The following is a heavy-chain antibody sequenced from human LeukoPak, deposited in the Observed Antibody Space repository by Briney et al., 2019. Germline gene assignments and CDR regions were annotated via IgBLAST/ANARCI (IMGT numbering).Heavy chain of an antibody. CDR2: INTDGSST. CDR1: GFTFSSYW. CDR3: AREWKKTGAFDH. Sequence: PGGSLRLSCAASGFTFSSYWMHWVRQVPGKGLVWVSRINTDGSSTTYADSVKGRFTISRDNTENTLYLQMSSLRAEDTAVYYCAREWKKTGAFDHRGQGTLVTVSS. D-gene: IGHD1-1*01. J-gene: IGHJ4*02. V-gene: IGHV3-74*01.